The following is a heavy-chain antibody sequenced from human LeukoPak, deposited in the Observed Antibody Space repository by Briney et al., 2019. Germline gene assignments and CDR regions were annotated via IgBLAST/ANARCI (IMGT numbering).Heavy chain of an antibody. CDR1: GYTFTGYY. J-gene: IGHJ3*02. Sequence: ASVKVSCKASGYTFTGYYMHWVRQAPGQGLEWMGWINPNSGGTNYAQKFQGRVTMTRNTSISTAYMELSSLRSEDTAVYYCARGLSSSWYLGAFDIWGQGTMVTVSS. CDR3: ARGLSSSWYLGAFDI. D-gene: IGHD6-13*01. CDR2: INPNSGGT. V-gene: IGHV1-2*02.